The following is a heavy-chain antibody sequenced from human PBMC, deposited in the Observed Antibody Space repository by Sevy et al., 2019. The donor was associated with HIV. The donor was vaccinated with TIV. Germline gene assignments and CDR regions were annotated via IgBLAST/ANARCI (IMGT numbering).Heavy chain of an antibody. D-gene: IGHD3-22*01. CDR3: AREASSGYPCPTGYNWFDP. V-gene: IGHV4-38-2*02. CDR1: GYSISSGYY. Sequence: SQTLSLTCTVSGYSISSGYYWGWIRQPPGKGLEWIGSIYHSGSTYYNPSLKSRVTISVDTSKNQFSLKLSSVTAADTAVYYCAREASSGYPCPTGYNWFDPWGQGTLVTVSS. CDR2: IYHSGST. J-gene: IGHJ5*02.